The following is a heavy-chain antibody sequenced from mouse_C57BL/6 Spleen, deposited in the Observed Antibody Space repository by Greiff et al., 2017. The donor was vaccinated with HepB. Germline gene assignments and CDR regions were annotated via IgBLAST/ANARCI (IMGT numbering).Heavy chain of an antibody. CDR1: GFTFSDYY. V-gene: IGHV5-12*01. J-gene: IGHJ4*01. Sequence: EVKVVESGGGLVQPGGSLKLSCAASGFTFSDYYMYWVRQTPEKRLEWVAYISNGGGSTYYPDTVKGRFTISRDNAKNTLYLQMSRLKSEDTAMYYGARQNYRAMDYWGQGTSVTVSS. CDR2: ISNGGGST. CDR3: ARQNYRAMDY. D-gene: IGHD1-1*02.